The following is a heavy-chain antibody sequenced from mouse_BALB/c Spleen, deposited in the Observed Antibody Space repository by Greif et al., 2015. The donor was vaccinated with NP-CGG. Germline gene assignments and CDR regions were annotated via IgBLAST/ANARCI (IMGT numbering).Heavy chain of an antibody. D-gene: IGHD2-4*01. Sequence: VKLMESGGGLVKPGGSLKLSCAASGFTFSSYAMSWVRQTPEKRLEWVASISSGGSTYYPDSVKGRFTISRDNARNILYLQMSSLRSEDTAMYYCARGGDYDLFYYAMDYRGQGTSVTVSS. CDR3: ARGGDYDLFYYAMDY. CDR2: ISSGGST. V-gene: IGHV5-6-5*01. J-gene: IGHJ4*01. CDR1: GFTFSSYA.